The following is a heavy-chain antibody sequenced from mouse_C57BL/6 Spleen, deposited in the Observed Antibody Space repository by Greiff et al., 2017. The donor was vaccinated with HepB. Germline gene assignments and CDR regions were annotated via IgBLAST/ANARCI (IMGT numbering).Heavy chain of an antibody. V-gene: IGHV1-15*01. Sequence: QVQLQQSGAELVRPGASVTLSCKASGYTFTDYEMHWVKQTPVHGLEWIGAIDPETGGTAYNQKFKGKAILTADKSSSTAYMELRSLTSDDSAVYYCTRRVSTAIEFACWGRGTLVTVSA. J-gene: IGHJ3*01. CDR1: GYTFTDYE. CDR2: IDPETGGT. D-gene: IGHD1-1*01. CDR3: TRRVSTAIEFAC.